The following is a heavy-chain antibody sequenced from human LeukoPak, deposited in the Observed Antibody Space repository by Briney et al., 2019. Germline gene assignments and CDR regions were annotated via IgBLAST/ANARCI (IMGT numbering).Heavy chain of an antibody. V-gene: IGHV4-39*07. CDR1: GGSISSSSYY. Sequence: SETLSLTCTVSGGSISSSSYYWGWIRQPPGKGLEWIGSIYYSGSTYYNPSLKSRVTISVDTSKNQFSLKLSSVTAADTAVYYCARFRGVRGYYYWGQGTLVTVSS. CDR3: ARFRGVRGYYY. D-gene: IGHD3-22*01. CDR2: IYYSGST. J-gene: IGHJ4*02.